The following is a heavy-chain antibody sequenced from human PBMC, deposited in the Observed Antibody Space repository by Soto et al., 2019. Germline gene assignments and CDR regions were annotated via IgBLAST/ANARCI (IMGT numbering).Heavy chain of an antibody. CDR3: AREVRAAANTYYFDY. CDR2: IYSSGNT. D-gene: IGHD6-13*01. V-gene: IGHV4-59*01. J-gene: IGHJ4*02. CDR1: GGSISGYY. Sequence: PSETLSLTCSVSGGSISGYYWSWIRQPPGKGLEWIGYIYSSGNTNYNTSLKSRVTILVDTSKNQFSLKLNSVTAADTAVYYCAREVRAAANTYYFDYWGQGTLVTVSS.